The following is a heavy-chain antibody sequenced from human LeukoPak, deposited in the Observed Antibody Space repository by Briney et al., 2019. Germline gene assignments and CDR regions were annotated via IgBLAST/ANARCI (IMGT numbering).Heavy chain of an antibody. J-gene: IGHJ4*02. D-gene: IGHD4/OR15-4a*01. Sequence: GGSLRLSCAASGFTLTTYWMSWVRQAPGKGLEWVANINQDGSVKNYVDSVKGRFTISRDNAKNSLYLQMNGLRAEDTAVYYCAREKSYGDSFDYWGQGNLVTASS. CDR1: GFTLTTYW. CDR2: INQDGSVK. V-gene: IGHV3-7*01. CDR3: AREKSYGDSFDY.